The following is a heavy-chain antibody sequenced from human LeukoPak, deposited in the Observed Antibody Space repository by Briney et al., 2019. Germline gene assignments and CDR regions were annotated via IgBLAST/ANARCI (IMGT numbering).Heavy chain of an antibody. CDR2: ISYDGSNK. CDR1: GFTFSSYA. J-gene: IGHJ6*03. Sequence: PGRSLRLSCAASGFTFSSYAMHWVRQAPGKGLEWVAVISYDGSNKYYADSVKGRFTISRDNSKNTLYLQMNSLRAEDTAVYYCARERAGSYYYYYYMDVWGKGTTVTVSS. CDR3: ARERAGSYYYYYYMDV. V-gene: IGHV3-30*04.